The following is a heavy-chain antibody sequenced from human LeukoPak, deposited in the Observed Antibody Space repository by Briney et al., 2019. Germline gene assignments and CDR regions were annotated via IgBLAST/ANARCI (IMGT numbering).Heavy chain of an antibody. CDR1: GFTFNSYA. V-gene: IGHV3-23*01. J-gene: IGHJ5*02. D-gene: IGHD3-22*01. Sequence: GGSLRLSCAASGFTFNSYAMSWVRQAPGKGLEWVSAISGSGGTPYYADSVKGRFTISRDNSQNMLYLQMNSLRAEDTAVYYCARSPDSSGYYYRWFDPWGQGTLVTVSS. CDR3: ARSPDSSGYYYRWFDP. CDR2: ISGSGGTP.